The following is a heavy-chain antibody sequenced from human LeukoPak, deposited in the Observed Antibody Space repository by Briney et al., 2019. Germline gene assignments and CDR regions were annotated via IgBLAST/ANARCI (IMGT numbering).Heavy chain of an antibody. D-gene: IGHD2-21*01. J-gene: IGHJ4*02. Sequence: SETLSLTCTVSGGSISSGDYYWSWIRQPPGKGLEWIGYIYYSGSTYYNPSLKSRVTISVGTSKNQFSLKLSSVTAADTAVYYCAGSIPRVSFDYWGQGTLVTVSS. V-gene: IGHV4-30-4*01. CDR2: IYYSGST. CDR3: AGSIPRVSFDY. CDR1: GGSISSGDYY.